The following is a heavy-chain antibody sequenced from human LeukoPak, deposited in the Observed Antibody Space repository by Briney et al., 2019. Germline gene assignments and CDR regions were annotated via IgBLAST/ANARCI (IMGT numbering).Heavy chain of an antibody. D-gene: IGHD2-2*01. CDR1: GGTFSSYA. J-gene: IGHJ6*03. CDR3: ASRDVVVPAAILNYYYYMDV. V-gene: IGHV1-69*06. Sequence: GASVKVSCKASGGTFSSYAISWVRQAPGQGLEWMGGIIPIFGTANYAQKFQGRVTITADKSTSTAYMELSSLRSEDTAVYYCASRDVVVPAAILNYYYYMDVWGKGTTVTVSS. CDR2: IIPIFGTA.